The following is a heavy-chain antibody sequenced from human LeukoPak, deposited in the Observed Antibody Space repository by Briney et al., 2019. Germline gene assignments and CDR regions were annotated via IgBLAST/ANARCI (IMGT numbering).Heavy chain of an antibody. Sequence: GASVKVSCKASGYTFTSYGISWVRQAPGQGLEWMGWISAYNGNTNYAQKLQGRVTMTTDTSTSTAYMELRSLRSDDTAVYYCARVHISATGIVVVPAAMGYWGQGTLVTVSS. J-gene: IGHJ4*02. CDR1: GYTFTSYG. CDR2: ISAYNGNT. V-gene: IGHV1-18*01. D-gene: IGHD2-2*01. CDR3: ARVHISATGIVVVPAAMGY.